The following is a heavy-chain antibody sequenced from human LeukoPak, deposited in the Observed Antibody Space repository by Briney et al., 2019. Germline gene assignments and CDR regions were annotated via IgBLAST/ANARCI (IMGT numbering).Heavy chain of an antibody. J-gene: IGHJ4*02. CDR2: IKTDGSEK. CDR1: GFTFSSYW. V-gene: IGHV3-7*03. Sequence: PGGSLRLSCEASGFTFSSYWMSWVRQAPGKGLEWVANIKTDGSEKYYVDSVKGRFTISRDNAKNSLYLQMNSLIAEDTAVYYCASGLELDYWGQGTLVTVSS. CDR3: ASGLELDY.